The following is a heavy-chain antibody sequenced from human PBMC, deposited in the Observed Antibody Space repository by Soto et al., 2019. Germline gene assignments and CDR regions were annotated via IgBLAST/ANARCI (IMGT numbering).Heavy chain of an antibody. CDR1: GYTFTSYY. D-gene: IGHD2-2*02. CDR2: INPSGGST. CDR3: ARVDALYRNYYYGMDV. V-gene: IGHV1-46*01. Sequence: GASVKVSCKASGYTFTSYYMHWVRQAPGQGLEWMGIINPSGGSTSYAQKFQGRVTMTRDTSTSTVYMELSSLRSEDTAVYYCARVDALYRNYYYGMDVWGQGTTVTVSS. J-gene: IGHJ6*02.